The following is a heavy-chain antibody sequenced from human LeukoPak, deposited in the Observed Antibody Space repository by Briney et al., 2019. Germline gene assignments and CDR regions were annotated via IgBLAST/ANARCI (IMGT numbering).Heavy chain of an antibody. CDR1: GFTFTSSA. CDR3: PAFTDGAVAGTSDY. CDR2: IVVGSGNT. D-gene: IGHD6-19*01. Sequence: SVKVSCKASGFTFTSSAMQWVRQARGQRLEWIGWIVVGSGNTNYAQKFQERVTITRDMSTSTAYMELSSLRSEDTAVYYCPAFTDGAVAGTSDYWGQRTLVTVSS. J-gene: IGHJ4*02. V-gene: IGHV1-58*02.